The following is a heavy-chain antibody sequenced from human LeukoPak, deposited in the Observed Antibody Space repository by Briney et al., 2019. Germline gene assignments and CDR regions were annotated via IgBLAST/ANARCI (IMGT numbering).Heavy chain of an antibody. CDR1: GYTFTSYD. CDR2: INPNSGGT. Sequence: GASVKVSCKASGYTFTSYDINWVRQATGQGLEWMGWINPNSGGTNYAQKVQGRITMTRDTSISTAYMELSRLRSDDTAVYYCARDERYDSSGYPFDNWGQGTLVTVSS. J-gene: IGHJ4*02. CDR3: ARDERYDSSGYPFDN. V-gene: IGHV1-2*02. D-gene: IGHD3-22*01.